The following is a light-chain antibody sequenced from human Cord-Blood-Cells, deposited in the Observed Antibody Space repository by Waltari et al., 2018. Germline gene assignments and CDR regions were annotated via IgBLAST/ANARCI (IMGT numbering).Light chain of an antibody. V-gene: IGLV2-23*01. CDR3: CSYAGSSTWV. Sequence: QSALTQPASVSGSPGQSITISCTGTSSAVGRYNLVSWYQQHPGKAPKLMIYEGSQRPSGVSNRFSGSKSGNTASLTISGLQAEDEADYYCCSYAGSSTWVFGGGTKLTVL. J-gene: IGLJ3*02. CDR2: EGS. CDR1: SSAVGRYNL.